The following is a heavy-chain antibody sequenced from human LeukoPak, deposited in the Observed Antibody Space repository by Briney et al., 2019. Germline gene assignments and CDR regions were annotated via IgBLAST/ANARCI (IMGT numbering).Heavy chain of an antibody. Sequence: SVKVSCKASGGTFSSYAISWVRQAPGQGLEWMGRIIPILGIANYAQKFQGRVTITADESTSTAYMELSSLRSEDTAVYYCASLWYSSGHVDYWGQGTLVTVSS. J-gene: IGHJ4*02. CDR3: ASLWYSSGHVDY. CDR2: IIPILGIA. CDR1: GGTFSSYA. D-gene: IGHD6-19*01. V-gene: IGHV1-69*04.